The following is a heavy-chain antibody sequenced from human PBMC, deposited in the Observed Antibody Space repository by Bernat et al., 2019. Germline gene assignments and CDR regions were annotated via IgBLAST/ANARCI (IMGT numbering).Heavy chain of an antibody. J-gene: IGHJ6*02. CDR1: GFTFSSYA. CDR3: ARGPPGITIFGVVTPDYYYYGMDV. D-gene: IGHD3-3*01. CDR2: ISYDGSNK. V-gene: IGHV3-30-3*01. Sequence: QVQLVESGGGVVQPGRSLRLSCAASGFTFSSYAMHWVRQAPGKGLEWVAVISYDGSNKYYADSVKGRFTISRDNSKNTLYLQMNSLRAEDTAVYYLARGPPGITIFGVVTPDYYYYGMDVWGQGTTVTVSS.